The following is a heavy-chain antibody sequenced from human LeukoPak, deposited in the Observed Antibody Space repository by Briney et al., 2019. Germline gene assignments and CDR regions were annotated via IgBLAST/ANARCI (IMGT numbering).Heavy chain of an antibody. CDR2: ISGSGGFT. CDR1: GFTFSSYD. Sequence: PGGSLRLSCAASGFTFSSYDMSWVRQAPGKGLEWVSAISGSGGFTYYADSVKGRFTISRDNSKNTLYLQMNSLRAEDTAVYYCAKDRFGCSSTSCYSLDYWGQGTLVTVSS. CDR3: AKDRFGCSSTSCYSLDY. V-gene: IGHV3-23*01. D-gene: IGHD2-2*01. J-gene: IGHJ4*02.